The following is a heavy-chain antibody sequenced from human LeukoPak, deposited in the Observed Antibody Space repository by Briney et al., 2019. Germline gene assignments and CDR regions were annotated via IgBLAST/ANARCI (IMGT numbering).Heavy chain of an antibody. CDR3: AKDRRFLECFDY. J-gene: IGHJ4*02. Sequence: AGGSLRLSCAASGFTFSSYVMSWVRQAPGKGLEWVSGISAGGSSTYYADSVKGRFTISRDNSKNTLYLQMNSLRAEDTAVYYCAKDRRFLECFDYWGQGTLVTVSS. CDR1: GFTFSSYV. D-gene: IGHD3-3*01. V-gene: IGHV3-23*01. CDR2: ISAGGSST.